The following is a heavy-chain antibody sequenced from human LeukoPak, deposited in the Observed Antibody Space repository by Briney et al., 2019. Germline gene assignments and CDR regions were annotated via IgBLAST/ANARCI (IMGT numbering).Heavy chain of an antibody. D-gene: IGHD6-6*01. Sequence: GESLKISCKGSGYSFTSYWIGWVRQMPGKGLEWMGIIYPGDSDTRYSPSFQGQVTISADKSISTAYLQWSSLKASDTAMYYCARRGVVSSSSHYYFDYWGQGTLVTVSS. J-gene: IGHJ4*02. CDR2: IYPGDSDT. CDR3: ARRGVVSSSSHYYFDY. V-gene: IGHV5-51*01. CDR1: GYSFTSYW.